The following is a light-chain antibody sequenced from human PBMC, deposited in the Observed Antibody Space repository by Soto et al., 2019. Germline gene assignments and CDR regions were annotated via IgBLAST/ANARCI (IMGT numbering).Light chain of an antibody. J-gene: IGLJ3*02. CDR3: ASYTNRGTRV. Sequence: QSALTQPSSVSGSPGQSITISCTGTSSDVGGYNYVSWYQQFPGKVPKLMIYDVTNRPSGVSNRFSGSKSGNTASLTISGLQAEDEADYYFASYTNRGTRVFGGGTKVTVL. CDR2: DVT. CDR1: SSDVGGYNY. V-gene: IGLV2-14*01.